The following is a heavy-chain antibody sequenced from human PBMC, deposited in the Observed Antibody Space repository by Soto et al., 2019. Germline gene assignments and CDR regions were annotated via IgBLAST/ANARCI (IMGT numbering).Heavy chain of an antibody. D-gene: IGHD2-2*01. CDR1: GFTFSSYA. CDR3: ARGPPDIVVVPTTD. J-gene: IGHJ4*02. Sequence: GGSLRLSCAASGFTFSSYAMHWVRQAPGKGLEWVAVISYDGSNKYYADSVKGRFTISRDNSKSTLYVQMNSLRIEDTAVYYCARGPPDIVVVPTTDWGQGTLVTVSS. CDR2: ISYDGSNK. V-gene: IGHV3-30-3*01.